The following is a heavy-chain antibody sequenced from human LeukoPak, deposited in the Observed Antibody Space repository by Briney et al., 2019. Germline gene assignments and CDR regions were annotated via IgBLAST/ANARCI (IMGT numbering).Heavy chain of an antibody. D-gene: IGHD1-14*01. CDR2: IYYSGST. CDR3: ARDRGVLDRALGY. Sequence: SETLSLTCTVSGGSISSYYWSWIRQPPGKGLEWIGYIYYSGSTNYNPSLKSRVTISVDTSKNQFSLKLSSVTAADTAVYYCARDRGVLDRALGYWSQGTLVTVSS. V-gene: IGHV4-59*01. CDR1: GGSISSYY. J-gene: IGHJ4*02.